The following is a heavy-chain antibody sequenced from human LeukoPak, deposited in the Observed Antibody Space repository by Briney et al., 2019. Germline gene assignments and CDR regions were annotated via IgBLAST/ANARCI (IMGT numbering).Heavy chain of an antibody. V-gene: IGHV3-30*03. D-gene: IGHD6-13*01. CDR2: ISYDGSNK. CDR1: GFTFSSYG. CDR3: ARVYDGYGSSWYRGEDY. Sequence: PGGSLRLSCAASGFTFSSYGMHWVRQAPGKGLEWVAVISYDGSNKYYADSVKGRFTISRDNAKNSLYLQMNSLRAEDTAVYYCARVYDGYGSSWYRGEDYWGQGTLVTVSS. J-gene: IGHJ4*02.